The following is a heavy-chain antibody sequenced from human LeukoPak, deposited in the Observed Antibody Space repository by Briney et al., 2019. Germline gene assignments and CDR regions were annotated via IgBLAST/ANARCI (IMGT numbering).Heavy chain of an antibody. CDR3: ARDGDSVGITMVRGFDY. V-gene: IGHV4-39*07. CDR1: GGSISSSSYY. CDR2: IYYSGST. Sequence: SETLSLTCTVSGGSISSSSYYWGWIRQPPRKGLEWIGSIYYSGSTYYNPSFKSRVTISVDTSKNQFSLKLSSVTAADTAVYYCARDGDSVGITMVRGFDYWGQGTLVTVSS. D-gene: IGHD3-10*01. J-gene: IGHJ4*02.